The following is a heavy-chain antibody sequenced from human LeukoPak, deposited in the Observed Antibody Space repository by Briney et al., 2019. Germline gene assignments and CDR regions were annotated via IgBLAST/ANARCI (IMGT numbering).Heavy chain of an antibody. CDR3: ARGAYYFDY. D-gene: IGHD3-16*01. V-gene: IGHV3-7*01. CDR2: IKQDGNEK. Sequence: PGGSLRLSCAASGFTFSSYSMSWVRQAPGKGLEWVANIKQDGNEKYYVDSVKGRFTISRDNATNSLYLQMNSLRAEDTAVYFCARGAYYFDYGGQGTLVTVSS. CDR1: GFTFSSYS. J-gene: IGHJ4*02.